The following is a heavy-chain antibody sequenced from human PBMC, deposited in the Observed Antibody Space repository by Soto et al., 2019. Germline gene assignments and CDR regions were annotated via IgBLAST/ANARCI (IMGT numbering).Heavy chain of an antibody. D-gene: IGHD3-10*01. CDR3: ARDLAAPALLYYYAMDV. Sequence: ASVKASSKASGYTFNNYAMHWVRQSPGQRLEWMGWINAGNGNTKYSQKFQGRVTITRDTSASTAYMELSSLRSEDTAIYYCARDLAAPALLYYYAMDVWGQGTTVTVSS. J-gene: IGHJ6*02. CDR2: INAGNGNT. V-gene: IGHV1-3*01. CDR1: GYTFNNYA.